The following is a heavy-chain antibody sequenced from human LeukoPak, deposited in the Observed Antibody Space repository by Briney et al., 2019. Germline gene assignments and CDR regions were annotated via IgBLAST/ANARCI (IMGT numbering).Heavy chain of an antibody. CDR1: GGSLSSYY. CDR3: ARGPYCSSTSCYIDYYYMDV. J-gene: IGHJ6*03. Sequence: SETLSLTCTVSGGSLSSYYWSWIRQPAGKGLEWIGRIYTSGSTNYNPSLKSRVTMSVDTSKNQFSLKLSSVTAADTAVYYCARGPYCSSTSCYIDYYYMDVWGKGTTVTVSS. V-gene: IGHV4-4*07. D-gene: IGHD2-2*02. CDR2: IYTSGST.